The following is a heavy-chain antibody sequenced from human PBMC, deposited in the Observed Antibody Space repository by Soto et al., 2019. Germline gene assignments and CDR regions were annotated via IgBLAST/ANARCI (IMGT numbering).Heavy chain of an antibody. CDR2: INPSGGST. CDR3: AREISPGIAPAGTGSEY. J-gene: IGHJ4*02. CDR1: GYTFTSYY. D-gene: IGHD6-13*01. Sequence: ASVKVSCKASGYTFTSYYMHWVRQAPGQGLEWMGIINPSGGSTSYAQKFQGRDTMTRDTSTGTVYMELSSLRSEDTAVYYCAREISPGIAPAGTGSEYWGQGTMVIVSS. V-gene: IGHV1-46*01.